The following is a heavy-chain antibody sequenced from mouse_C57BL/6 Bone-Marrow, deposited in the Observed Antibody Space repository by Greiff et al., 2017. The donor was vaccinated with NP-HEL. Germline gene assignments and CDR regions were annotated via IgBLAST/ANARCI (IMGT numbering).Heavy chain of an antibody. CDR2: IDPSDSYT. CDR1: GYTFTSYW. V-gene: IGHV1-50*01. CDR3: ARIYYYGCSRLFDY. D-gene: IGHD1-1*01. Sequence: QVQLQQPGAELVKPGASVKLSCKASGYTFTSYWMQWVKQRPGQGLEWIGEIDPSDSYTNYNQKFKGKATLTVDTSSSTAYMQLSSLTSEDSAVYYCARIYYYGCSRLFDYWGQGNALTVSA. J-gene: IGHJ2*01.